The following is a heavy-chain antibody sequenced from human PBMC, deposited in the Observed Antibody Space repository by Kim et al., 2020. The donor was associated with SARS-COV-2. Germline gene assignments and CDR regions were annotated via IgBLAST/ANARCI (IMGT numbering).Heavy chain of an antibody. Sequence: GGSLRLSCAASGFTFSSYAMSWVRQAPGKGLEWVSAISGSGGSTYYADSVKGRFTISRDNSKNTLYLQMNSLRAEDTAVYYCAKDPGVYSSGWSGWSYFDYWGQGTLVTVSS. CDR1: GFTFSSYA. V-gene: IGHV3-23*01. CDR3: AKDPGVYSSGWSGWSYFDY. D-gene: IGHD6-19*01. J-gene: IGHJ4*02. CDR2: ISGSGGST.